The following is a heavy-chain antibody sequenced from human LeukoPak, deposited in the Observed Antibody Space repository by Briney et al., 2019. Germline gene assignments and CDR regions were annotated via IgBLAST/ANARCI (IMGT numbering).Heavy chain of an antibody. CDR3: AKDSTGGIGAFDI. J-gene: IGHJ3*02. V-gene: IGHV3-33*06. D-gene: IGHD1-26*01. Sequence: PGRSLRLSCAASGFTFSSYGMHWVCQAPGKGLEWVAVIWYDGSNKYYADSVKGRFTISRDNSKNTLYLQMNSLRAEDTAVYYCAKDSTGGIGAFDIWGQWTMVTVSS. CDR2: IWYDGSNK. CDR1: GFTFSSYG.